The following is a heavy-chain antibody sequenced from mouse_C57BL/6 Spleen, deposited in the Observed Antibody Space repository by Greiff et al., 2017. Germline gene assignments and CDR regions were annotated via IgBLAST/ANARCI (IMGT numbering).Heavy chain of an antibody. CDR2: INPSSGYT. J-gene: IGHJ1*03. Sequence: VQLHQSGAELAKPGASVKLSCKASGYTFTSYWMHWVKQRPGQGLEWIGYINPSSGYTKYNQKFKDKATLTADKSSSTAYMQLSSLTYEDSAVYYCARADEPRVRYFDVWGTGTTVTVSS. CDR1: GYTFTSYW. CDR3: ARADEPRVRYFDV. V-gene: IGHV1-7*01.